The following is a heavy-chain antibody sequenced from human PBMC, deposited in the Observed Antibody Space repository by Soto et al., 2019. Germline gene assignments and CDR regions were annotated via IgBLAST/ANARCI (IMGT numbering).Heavy chain of an antibody. CDR1: GYSFTSYW. J-gene: IGHJ6*02. CDR3: ASSGWYGSYYYGMDV. D-gene: IGHD6-19*01. V-gene: IGHV5-51*01. CDR2: IYPGDSDT. Sequence: PGESLKISCKGSGYSFTSYWIGWVRQMPGKGLEWMGIIYPGDSDTRYSPSFQGQVTISADKSISTAYLQWSSLKASDTAMYYCASSGWYGSYYYGMDVWGQGTTVSVSS.